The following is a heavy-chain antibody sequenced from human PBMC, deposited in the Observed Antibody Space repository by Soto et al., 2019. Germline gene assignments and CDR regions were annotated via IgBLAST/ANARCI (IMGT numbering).Heavy chain of an antibody. CDR2: IYPSDSDN. J-gene: IGHJ4*02. D-gene: IGHD3-3*01. CDR1: GYNFAGYW. CDR3: ARGGVSTRTFDY. V-gene: IGHV5-51*01. Sequence: GDSLKISCXGSGYNFAGYWIAWVRQMPGKGLELMGIIYPSDSDNRYRPSFQGQVTISADKSICSAYLQWSSLRASDTAMYYCARGGVSTRTFDYWGQGAQVTVSS.